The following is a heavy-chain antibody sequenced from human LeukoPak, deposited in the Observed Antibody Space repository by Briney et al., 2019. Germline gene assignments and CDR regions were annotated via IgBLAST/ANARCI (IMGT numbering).Heavy chain of an antibody. CDR2: ISTSSSYI. Sequence: GGSLRLSCAASGFIFSSYSMNWVRQAPGKGLEWVSFISTSSSYISYADSVKGRFTISRDNAKNPLYLQMNSLRAEDTAVYYCARASSSWYYFDYWGQGTLVTVSS. J-gene: IGHJ4*02. CDR1: GFIFSSYS. V-gene: IGHV3-21*01. D-gene: IGHD6-13*01. CDR3: ARASSSWYYFDY.